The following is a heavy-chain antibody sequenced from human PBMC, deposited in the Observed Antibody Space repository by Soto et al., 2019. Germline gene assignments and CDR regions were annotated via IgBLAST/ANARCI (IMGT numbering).Heavy chain of an antibody. CDR3: ARDDECSGGSGYSN. D-gene: IGHD2-15*01. Sequence: QVQLVQSGAEVKKPGSSVKVSCNASGGTFSSYAISWVRQAPGQGLEWMGGIITIFGTANYAQKFQGRVTISADESTSTAYMELSSVRSEDTAVYYCARDDECSGGSGYSNWGQGSLVTVSS. V-gene: IGHV1-69*12. J-gene: IGHJ4*02. CDR1: GGTFSSYA. CDR2: IITIFGTA.